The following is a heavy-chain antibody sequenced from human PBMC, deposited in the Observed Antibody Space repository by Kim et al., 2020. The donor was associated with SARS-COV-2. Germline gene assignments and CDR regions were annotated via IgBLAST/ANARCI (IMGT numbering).Heavy chain of an antibody. J-gene: IGHJ3*02. CDR3: ARDDYGSNSFVVGLDM. CDR2: IDLRGSTI. Sequence: GGSLRLSCAASGFTFSSYEMNWVRQAPGKGLEWVSYIDLRGSTIYYADSVKGRFTISRDNAKNSLFLQMDSLRAEDTAMYYCARDDYGSNSFVVGLDMWGRGTTLSLSA. CDR1: GFTFSSYE. D-gene: IGHD3-16*01. V-gene: IGHV3-48*03.